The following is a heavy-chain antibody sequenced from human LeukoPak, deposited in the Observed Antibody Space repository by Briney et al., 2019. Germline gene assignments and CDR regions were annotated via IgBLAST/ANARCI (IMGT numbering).Heavy chain of an antibody. CDR2: ISYDGSNK. V-gene: IGHV3-30-3*01. Sequence: GGSLRVSCAASGFTFSSNAMHWVRQAPGKGLEWVAIISYDGSNKYYADSVKGRFTISRDNSKSTLYLQMNSLRAEDTAVYYCARDMTPHYYYYGMEVRGQGTTVTVSS. D-gene: IGHD2-15*01. CDR3: ARDMTPHYYYYGMEV. CDR1: GFTFSSNA. J-gene: IGHJ6*02.